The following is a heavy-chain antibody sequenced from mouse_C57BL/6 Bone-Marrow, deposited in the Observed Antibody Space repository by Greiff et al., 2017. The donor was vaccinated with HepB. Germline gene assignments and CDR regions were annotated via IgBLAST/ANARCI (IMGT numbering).Heavy chain of an antibody. CDR1: GFTFSSYA. CDR2: ISDGGSYT. V-gene: IGHV5-4*03. J-gene: IGHJ2*01. Sequence: EVMLVESGGGLVKPGGSLKLSCAASGFTFSSYAMSWVRQTPEKRLEWVATISDGGSYTYYPDNVKGRFTISRDNAKNDLYLQMGQLKSEDTAMYDGARGVITTVVFDYWGQGTTLTVSS. D-gene: IGHD1-1*01. CDR3: ARGVITTVVFDY.